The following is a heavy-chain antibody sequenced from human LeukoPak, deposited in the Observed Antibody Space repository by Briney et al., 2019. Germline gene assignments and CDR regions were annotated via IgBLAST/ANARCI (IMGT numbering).Heavy chain of an antibody. CDR2: IFGGGSA. CDR3: ARGPGGYDN. Sequence: GGSLRLSCAASGFTVSSNYMSWVRQAPGKGLDWVSVIFGGGSAYYADSVKGRFTISRDNSKDTLFLQMNSLRAEDTAVYYCARGPGGYDNWGQGTLVTVSS. D-gene: IGHD3-16*01. V-gene: IGHV3-66*01. J-gene: IGHJ4*02. CDR1: GFTVSSNY.